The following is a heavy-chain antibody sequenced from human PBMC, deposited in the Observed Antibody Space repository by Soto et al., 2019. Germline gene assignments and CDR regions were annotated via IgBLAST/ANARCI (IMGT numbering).Heavy chain of an antibody. V-gene: IGHV3-11*01. CDR2: ISSSATII. J-gene: IGHJ6*02. Sequence: QVQLVESGGGLVKPGGSLRLSCAASGFTFSDYYMSWIRQAPGKGLQWVSYISSSATIIYYADSVKGRFTISRDDAKNSLYVQMNSLRAEDTAVYYCVRGYYYGMDVWGQGTTVTVSS. CDR1: GFTFSDYY. CDR3: VRGYYYGMDV.